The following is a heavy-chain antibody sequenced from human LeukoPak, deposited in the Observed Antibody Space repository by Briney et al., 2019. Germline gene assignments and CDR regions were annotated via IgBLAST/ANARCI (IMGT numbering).Heavy chain of an antibody. CDR3: LRATTGTANLSTC. V-gene: IGHV4-61*01. CDR1: CGPYSRGYYP. J-gene: IGHJ4*02. Sequence: SETQSLLHGVSCGPYSRGYYPGARIRQPPGKGLECIGYIYYTGRTSYNPSLQSRVAMSADTSKNQFSLELSSVTAADMAVTYFLRATTGTANLSTCWSQRSLVTVSS. D-gene: IGHD1-1*01. CDR2: IYYTGRT.